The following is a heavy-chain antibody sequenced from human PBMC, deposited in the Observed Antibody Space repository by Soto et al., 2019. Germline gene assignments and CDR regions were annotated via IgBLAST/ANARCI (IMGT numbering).Heavy chain of an antibody. CDR2: IIPLFGTT. Sequence: QVQVVQSGVEVRRPESSVKVSCKGSGDTFKNCVISWVRQAPGQGPEWMGGIIPLFGTTDFAQRFQGRLTIATDESSTTAYMELSRLRSEDTATYYCAAELGFGKLSVVWGQGTTVIVSS. D-gene: IGHD3-10*01. J-gene: IGHJ6*02. V-gene: IGHV1-69*01. CDR1: GDTFKNCV. CDR3: AAELGFGKLSVV.